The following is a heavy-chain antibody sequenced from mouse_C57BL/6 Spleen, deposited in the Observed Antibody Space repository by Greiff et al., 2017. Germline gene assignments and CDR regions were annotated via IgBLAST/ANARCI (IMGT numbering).Heavy chain of an antibody. J-gene: IGHJ4*01. CDR3: ARGTFMDY. Sequence: VQLQQSGAELMKPGASVKLSCKATGYTFTGYWIEWVKQRPGHGLEWIGEHSPGSGSTNYNEQFKGKATFTADTSSNTSYIQLSSLTTEDSAIYYCARGTFMDYWGQGTSVTVSS. CDR2: HSPGSGST. D-gene: IGHD2-14*01. V-gene: IGHV1-9*01. CDR1: GYTFTGYW.